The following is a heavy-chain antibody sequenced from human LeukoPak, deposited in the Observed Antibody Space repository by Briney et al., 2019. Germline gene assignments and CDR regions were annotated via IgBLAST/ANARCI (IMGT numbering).Heavy chain of an antibody. D-gene: IGHD2-21*01. CDR3: AREKLRGFDP. Sequence: PGGSLRLSCAASGFTFSDYYMTWIRQAPGKGLEWVSYISRSGTSIYFADSVKGRFTISRDNAKNSLYLQMNSLRAEDTAVYYCAREKLRGFDPWGQGTLVTVSS. CDR2: ISRSGTSI. J-gene: IGHJ5*02. CDR1: GFTFSDYY. V-gene: IGHV3-11*04.